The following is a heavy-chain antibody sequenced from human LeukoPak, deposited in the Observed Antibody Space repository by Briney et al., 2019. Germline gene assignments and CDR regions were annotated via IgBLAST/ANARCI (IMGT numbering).Heavy chain of an antibody. CDR2: ISSSSSYI. CDR3: ATLTGYYNVAVDY. CDR1: GFTFSSYA. D-gene: IGHD3-9*01. Sequence: GGSLRLSCAASGFTFSSYAMSWVRRAPGKGLEWVSSISSSSSYIYYADSVKGRFTISRDNAKNSLYLQMNSLRAEDTAVYYCATLTGYYNVAVDYWGQGTLVTVSS. J-gene: IGHJ4*02. V-gene: IGHV3-21*01.